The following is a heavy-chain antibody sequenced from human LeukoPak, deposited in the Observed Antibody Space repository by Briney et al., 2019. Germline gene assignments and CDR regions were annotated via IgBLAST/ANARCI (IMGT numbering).Heavy chain of an antibody. J-gene: IGHJ4*02. V-gene: IGHV3-48*02. Sequence: GGSLRLSCAASGFTFSSHSMNWVRQAPGEGLEWISYISVSSGTIYYADSVKGRFTISRDNAKNSLYLQMDSLRDEDTAVYYCARASTFLDYWGQGTVVSVSS. D-gene: IGHD2-2*01. CDR2: ISVSSGTI. CDR3: ARASTFLDY. CDR1: GFTFSSHS.